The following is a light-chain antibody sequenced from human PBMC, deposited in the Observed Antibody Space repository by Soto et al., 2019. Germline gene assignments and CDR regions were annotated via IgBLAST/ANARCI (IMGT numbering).Light chain of an antibody. CDR1: SSNIGASSD. CDR3: QSYDSSLSGGV. CDR2: GNS. Sequence: QSVLTQPPSVSGAPGQRVTISCTGSSSNIGASSDVHWYQQLPGTAPKLLIYGNSNRPSGVPDRFSGSKSGTSASLAITGLQADDEADYYCQSYDSSLSGGVFGGGTQLTVL. J-gene: IGLJ3*02. V-gene: IGLV1-40*01.